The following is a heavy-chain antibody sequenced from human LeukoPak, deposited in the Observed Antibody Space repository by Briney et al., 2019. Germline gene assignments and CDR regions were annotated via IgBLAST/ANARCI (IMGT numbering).Heavy chain of an antibody. CDR2: IYYSGST. J-gene: IGHJ4*02. V-gene: IGHV4-39*07. CDR1: GGSISSSSYY. D-gene: IGHD3-16*01. CDR3: ASRLGGGSWGYYFDY. Sequence: PSETLSLTCTVSGGSISSSSYYWGWIRQPPGKGLEWIGSIYYSGSTYYNPSLKSRVTISVDTSKNQFSLKLSSVTAADTSVYYCASRLGGGSWGYYFDYWGQGTLVTVSS.